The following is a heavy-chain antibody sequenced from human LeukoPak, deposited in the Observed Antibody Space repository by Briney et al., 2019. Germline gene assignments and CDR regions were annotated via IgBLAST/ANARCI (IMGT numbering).Heavy chain of an antibody. J-gene: IGHJ4*02. CDR3: ARDPRDGYHY. D-gene: IGHD5-24*01. CDR2: ISSSGSTI. V-gene: IGHV3-48*03. Sequence: GGSLRLSCAASGFTFSSYEMNWVRQAPGKGLEWISYISSSGSTIYYADSVKGRFTISRDNAKNSLYLQMNSLRAEDTAVYYCARDPRDGYHYWGQGTLVTVSS. CDR1: GFTFSSYE.